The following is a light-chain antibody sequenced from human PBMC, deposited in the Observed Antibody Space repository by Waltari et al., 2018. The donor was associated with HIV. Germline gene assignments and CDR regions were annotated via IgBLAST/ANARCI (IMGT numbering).Light chain of an antibody. Sequence: QSALTQPPSVSGSLGQSVTIPCTGTSRDIGAYKRVSWYQQSPGTAPKLRLYEVTHRPSGVPVRFSGSKSGNTASLTISGLQADDEADYYCSSYTTSSTWVFGGGTKLTVL. CDR3: SSYTTSSTWV. J-gene: IGLJ3*02. CDR2: EVT. V-gene: IGLV2-18*02. CDR1: SRDIGAYKR.